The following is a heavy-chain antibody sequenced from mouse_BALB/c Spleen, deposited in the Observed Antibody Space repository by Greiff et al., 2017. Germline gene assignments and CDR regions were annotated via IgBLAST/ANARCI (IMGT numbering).Heavy chain of an antibody. J-gene: IGHJ4*01. D-gene: IGHD2-1*01. Sequence: EVKVVESGGGLVQPGGSLKLSCAASGFTFSSYTMSWVRQTPEKRLEWVAYISNGGGSTYYPDTVKGRFTISRDNAKNTLYLQMSSLKSEDTAMYYCARDYYGNYDAMDYWGQGTSVTVSS. V-gene: IGHV5-12-2*01. CDR2: ISNGGGST. CDR3: ARDYYGNYDAMDY. CDR1: GFTFSSYT.